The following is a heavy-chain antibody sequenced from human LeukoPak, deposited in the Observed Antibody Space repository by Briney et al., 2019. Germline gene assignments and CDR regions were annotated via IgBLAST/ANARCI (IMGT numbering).Heavy chain of an antibody. CDR1: GDSITSRSNY. Sequence: SETLSLTCTVSGDSITSRSNYWGWIRQPPGKGLEWIGTFYFSGNTYYNPSLKSRVAISVDTSKNKFSLKLSSVTAADTAVHYCARVLEDTVTPPDYYYYYMDVWGKGTTVTVSS. J-gene: IGHJ6*03. CDR2: FYFSGNT. V-gene: IGHV4-39*01. CDR3: ARVLEDTVTPPDYYYYYMDV. D-gene: IGHD4-17*01.